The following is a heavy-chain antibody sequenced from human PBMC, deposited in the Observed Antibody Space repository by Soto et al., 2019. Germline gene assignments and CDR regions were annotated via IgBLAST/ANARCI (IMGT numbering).Heavy chain of an antibody. Sequence: GGSLRVSCAAAGFTFSSYAMSWVRKKPGKGLEWVSAISGSGGSTYYADSVKGRFTISRDNSKNTLYLQMNSLRAEDTAVYYCAKPKYSGYADDAFDIWGQGTMVTVSS. D-gene: IGHD5-12*01. V-gene: IGHV3-23*01. J-gene: IGHJ3*02. CDR2: ISGSGGST. CDR1: GFTFSSYA. CDR3: AKPKYSGYADDAFDI.